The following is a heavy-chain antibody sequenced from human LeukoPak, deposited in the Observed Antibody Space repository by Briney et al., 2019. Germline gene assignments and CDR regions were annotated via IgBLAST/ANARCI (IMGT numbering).Heavy chain of an antibody. J-gene: IGHJ3*02. CDR1: GFTFSSYE. V-gene: IGHV3-48*03. Sequence: GGSLRLSCAASGFTFSSYEMNWVRPAPGKGLEWVSYISSSGSTIYYADSVKGRITISRDNAKNSLYLHINSPRAEDTAVYYCAREMRDGYNPSSAFDIWGEGKMVTASS. CDR2: ISSSGSTI. CDR3: AREMRDGYNPSSAFDI. D-gene: IGHD5-24*01.